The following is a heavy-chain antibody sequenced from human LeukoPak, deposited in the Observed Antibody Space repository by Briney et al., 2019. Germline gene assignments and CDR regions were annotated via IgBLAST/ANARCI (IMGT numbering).Heavy chain of an antibody. CDR1: GLTVSSSS. CDR3: ARVLAAVDFRDYHYVDV. CDR2: IYKDDRT. Sequence: GGSLTLSCAASGLTVSSSSMNWVRQAPGKGLEGGAVIYKDDRTSYADSVRDRFAISRDNAKNTLFLRMNSLRAEDTAVYYCARVLAAVDFRDYHYVDVWGKGTSVTVSS. J-gene: IGHJ6*03. D-gene: IGHD2-15*01. V-gene: IGHV3-53*01.